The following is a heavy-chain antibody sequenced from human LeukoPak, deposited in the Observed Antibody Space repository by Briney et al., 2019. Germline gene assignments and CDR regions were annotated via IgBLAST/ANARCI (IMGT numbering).Heavy chain of an antibody. CDR3: AKNVNGGNWYYFDH. CDR2: ISGGGVST. J-gene: IGHJ4*02. V-gene: IGHV3-23*01. CDR1: GFTFNNYA. Sequence: PGGSLRLSCAASGFTFNNYAVGWVRQAPGKGLECVSAISGGGVSTYYADSVKGRFTISRDNSKTTLYLQMNSLRAEDTAVYYCAKNVNGGNWYYFDHWGQGTLVTVSS. D-gene: IGHD1-20*01.